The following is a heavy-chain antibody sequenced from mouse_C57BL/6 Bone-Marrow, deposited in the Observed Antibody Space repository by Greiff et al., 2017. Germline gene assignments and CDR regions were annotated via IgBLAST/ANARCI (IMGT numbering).Heavy chain of an antibody. D-gene: IGHD2-3*01. CDR3: ARGEEKDGYYVSLAWFAY. V-gene: IGHV1-53*01. CDR1: GYTFTSYW. Sequence: QVQLQQPGTELVKPGASVKLSCKASGYTFTSYWMHWVKQRPGQGLEWIGNINPSNGGTNYNEKFKSKATLTVDKSSSTACMQLSSLTSEDSAVYYCARGEEKDGYYVSLAWFAYWGQGTLVTVSA. CDR2: INPSNGGT. J-gene: IGHJ3*01.